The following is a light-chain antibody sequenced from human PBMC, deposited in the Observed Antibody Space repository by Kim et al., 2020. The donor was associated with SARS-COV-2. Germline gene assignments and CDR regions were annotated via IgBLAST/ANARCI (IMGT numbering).Light chain of an antibody. CDR3: QAWDTSTAYV. J-gene: IGLJ1*01. Sequence: SYELTQPPSVSVSPGQTASITCSGHKLGDKYACWYQQKPGQSPVLVIYHDTKRPSGIPERFSGSNSGNTATLTISGTQAMDEADYYCQAWDTSTAYVFGT. CDR2: HDT. V-gene: IGLV3-1*01. CDR1: KLGDKY.